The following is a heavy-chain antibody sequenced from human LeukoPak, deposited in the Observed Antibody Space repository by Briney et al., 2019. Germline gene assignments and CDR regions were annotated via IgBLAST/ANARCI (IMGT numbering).Heavy chain of an antibody. CDR3: ATISNLFYDSSGFSDVDY. D-gene: IGHD3-22*01. CDR1: GYTFIGHY. V-gene: IGHV1-2*06. Sequence: ASVKVSCKASGYTFIGHYLHWVRQAPGQGLEWMGRINPNSGGTNYAQKFQGRVTMTRDTSISTAFMELSRLRSDDTAVYFCATISNLFYDSSGFSDVDYWGQETLVTVSS. J-gene: IGHJ4*02. CDR2: INPNSGGT.